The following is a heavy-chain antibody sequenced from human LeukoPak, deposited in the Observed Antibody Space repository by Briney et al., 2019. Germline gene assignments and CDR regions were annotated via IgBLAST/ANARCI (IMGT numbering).Heavy chain of an antibody. Sequence: GRSLRLSCAASGFTFSDYAMHWVRQAPGKGLEWVAVMSYDGSNKYYADSVKGRFTISRDNSKNTLYVQMNSLRVEDTAVYYCARDFQWLRAIDVWRQPTKVTVSS. D-gene: IGHD6-19*01. CDR2: MSYDGSNK. CDR3: ARDFQWLRAIDV. V-gene: IGHV3-30-3*01. CDR1: GFTFSDYA. J-gene: IGHJ6*02.